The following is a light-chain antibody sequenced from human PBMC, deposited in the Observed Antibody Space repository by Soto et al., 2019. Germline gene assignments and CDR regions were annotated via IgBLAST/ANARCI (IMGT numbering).Light chain of an antibody. J-gene: IGKJ1*01. CDR2: DAS. V-gene: IGKV3-20*01. CDR3: QQYGSSGT. CDR1: QSVRSER. Sequence: EIVLTQSPDTLSLSPGERATLSCRASQSVRSERLAWYQQKRGQAPTLLIFDASSRASGTPERFSGSGSGTDFTLTISSLQPDDFAVYYCQQYGSSGTFGQGTKVDIK.